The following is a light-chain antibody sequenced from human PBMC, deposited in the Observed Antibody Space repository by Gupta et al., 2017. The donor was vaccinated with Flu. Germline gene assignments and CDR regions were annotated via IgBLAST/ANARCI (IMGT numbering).Light chain of an antibody. J-gene: IGKJ4*01. CDR1: QSVSTY. CDR3: QQRSNWPPLT. Sequence: EIVLKQSPAHLSLSPGERATLSCRASQSVSTYLAWYQQKPGQAPRLLIYDASNRATGIPARFSGSGSGTDFTLTISSLEPEDFAVYYCQQRSNWPPLTFGGGTKVEIK. V-gene: IGKV3-11*01. CDR2: DAS.